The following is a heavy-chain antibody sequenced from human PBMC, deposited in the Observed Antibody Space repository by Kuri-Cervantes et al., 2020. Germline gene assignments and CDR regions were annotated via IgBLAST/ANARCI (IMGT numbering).Heavy chain of an antibody. Sequence: GESLKISCAASGFTFDSYAMNWVRQAPGKGLEWVSGIVGSGGSTQNADSVKGRFTISRDNSKNTLYLQMNSLRAEDTAVYYCAKGPTIIAVAGEFDYWGQGTLVTVSS. J-gene: IGHJ4*02. CDR3: AKGPTIIAVAGEFDY. CDR2: IVGSGGST. CDR1: GFTFDSYA. V-gene: IGHV3-23*01. D-gene: IGHD6-19*01.